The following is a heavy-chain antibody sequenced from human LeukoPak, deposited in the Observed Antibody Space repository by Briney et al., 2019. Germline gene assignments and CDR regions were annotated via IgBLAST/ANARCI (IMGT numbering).Heavy chain of an antibody. CDR3: ARGRSNPSYGMDV. V-gene: IGHV5-51*01. Sequence: GDSLKISCEGSGYSFSNYWIGWVRQMPGKGLEWMGIIYPGDSDTRYSPSFQGQVTISADKSINTAYLQWSSLRASDTAMYYCARGRSNPSYGMDVWGQGTTVTVSS. CDR2: IYPGDSDT. CDR1: GYSFSNYW. J-gene: IGHJ6*02.